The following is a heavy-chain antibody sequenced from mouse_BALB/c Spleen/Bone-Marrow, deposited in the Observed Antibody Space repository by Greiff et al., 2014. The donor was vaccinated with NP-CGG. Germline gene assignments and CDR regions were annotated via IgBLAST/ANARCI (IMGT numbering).Heavy chain of an antibody. D-gene: IGHD4-1*01. CDR3: VTGTAWFTY. V-gene: IGHV1-18*01. CDR2: INVNNGGT. Sequence: VQLQQSXPELVKPGASVKITCKASGYTFTDYIMDWVRLSHGKSLEWIGDINVNNGGTIYNQKFKGKATLTVDKSSSTSYMELRSLTSEDTAVYYCVTGTAWFTYWGQGTLVTVST. CDR1: GYTFTDYI. J-gene: IGHJ3*01.